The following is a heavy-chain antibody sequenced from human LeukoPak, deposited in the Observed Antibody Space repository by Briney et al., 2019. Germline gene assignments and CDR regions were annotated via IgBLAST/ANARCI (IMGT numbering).Heavy chain of an antibody. D-gene: IGHD3-10*01. CDR3: ASHYYGSGTEGWFDP. Sequence: GESLKISCKGSGYSFTSYWIGWVRQMPGKGLEWMGIIYPGDSDTRYSPSFQGQVTISADKSISTAYLQWSSLKASDTAMYYCASHYYGSGTEGWFDPWGQGTLVTVSS. CDR1: GYSFTSYW. V-gene: IGHV5-51*01. J-gene: IGHJ5*02. CDR2: IYPGDSDT.